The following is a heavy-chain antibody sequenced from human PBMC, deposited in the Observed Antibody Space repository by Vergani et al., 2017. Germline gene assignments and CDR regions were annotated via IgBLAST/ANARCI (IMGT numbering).Heavy chain of an antibody. CDR1: GGSFSGYY. J-gene: IGHJ6*02. CDR2: INHSGST. Sequence: QVQLQESGAGLLEPSETLSLTCAVYGGSFSGYYWSWIRQPPGKGLEWIGEINHSGSTNYNPSLKSRVTISVDTSKNQFSLKLSSVTAADTAVYYCARLARLRYCSGGSCYYYYGMDVWGQGTTVTVSS. D-gene: IGHD2-15*01. CDR3: ARLARLRYCSGGSCYYYYGMDV. V-gene: IGHV4-34*01.